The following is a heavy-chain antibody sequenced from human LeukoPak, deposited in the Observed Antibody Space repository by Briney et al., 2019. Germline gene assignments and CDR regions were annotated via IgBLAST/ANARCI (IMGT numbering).Heavy chain of an antibody. D-gene: IGHD3-10*01. Sequence: GGSLRLSCAASGLTFSNAWMSWVRQAPGKGLEWVGRIKSKTDGGTTDYAAPVKGRFTISRDDSKNTLYLQMNSLKTEGTAVYYCATDPARGIRWGQGSLVTVSS. CDR1: GLTFSNAW. V-gene: IGHV3-15*01. J-gene: IGHJ4*02. CDR2: IKSKTDGGTT. CDR3: ATDPARGIR.